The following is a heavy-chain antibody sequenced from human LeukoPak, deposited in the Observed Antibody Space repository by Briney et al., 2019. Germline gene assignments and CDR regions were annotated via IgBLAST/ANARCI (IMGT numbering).Heavy chain of an antibody. CDR3: ARLEDGYKTTDY. V-gene: IGHV1-69*13. J-gene: IGHJ4*02. Sequence: ASVKVSCKASGGTFSSYAISWVRQAPGQGLEWVGGIIPIFGTANYAQKFQGRVTITADESTSTAYMELSSLRSEDTAVYYCARLEDGYKTTDYWGQGTLVTVSS. CDR2: IIPIFGTA. D-gene: IGHD5-24*01. CDR1: GGTFSSYA.